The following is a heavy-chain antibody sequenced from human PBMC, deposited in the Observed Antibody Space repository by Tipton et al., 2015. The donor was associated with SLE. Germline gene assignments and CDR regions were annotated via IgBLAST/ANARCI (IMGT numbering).Heavy chain of an antibody. V-gene: IGHV3-48*04. CDR3: ARVSSGWFCDY. J-gene: IGHJ4*02. Sequence: GSLRLSCAASGFTFSSYSMNWVRQAPGKGLEWIAYINSGGGSKYYADSVKGRFTISRDNAKNSLYLQMNSLRAEDTSVYYCARVSSGWFCDYWGQGTLVTVSS. D-gene: IGHD6-19*01. CDR2: INSGGGSK. CDR1: GFTFSSYS.